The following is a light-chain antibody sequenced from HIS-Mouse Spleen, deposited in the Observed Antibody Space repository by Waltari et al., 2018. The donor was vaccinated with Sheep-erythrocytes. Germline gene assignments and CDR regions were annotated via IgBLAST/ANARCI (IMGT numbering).Light chain of an antibody. V-gene: IGLV3-1*01. CDR1: KLGDKY. J-gene: IGLJ2*01. CDR2: QDS. CDR3: QAWDSSTAV. Sequence: SYELTQPPSVSVSPGQTASITCSGDKLGDKYACWYQQKPGQSPVLVIYQDSKRPSGCPGRFSGSNSGNTATLTISGTQAMDEADDYCQAWDSSTAVFGGGTKLTVL.